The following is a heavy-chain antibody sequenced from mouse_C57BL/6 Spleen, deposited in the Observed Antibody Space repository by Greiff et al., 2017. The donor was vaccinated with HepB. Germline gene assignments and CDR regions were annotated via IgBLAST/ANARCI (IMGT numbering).Heavy chain of an antibody. J-gene: IGHJ2*01. V-gene: IGHV1-52*01. Sequence: QVQLQQPGAELVRPGSSVKLSCKASGYTFTSYWMHWVKQRPIQGLEWIGNIDPSDSETHYNQKFKDKATLSVDKSSSTAYMQLSSLTSEDSAVYYWARGYYGSSYGDYWGQGTTLTVSS. D-gene: IGHD1-1*01. CDR2: IDPSDSET. CDR1: GYTFTSYW. CDR3: ARGYYGSSYGDY.